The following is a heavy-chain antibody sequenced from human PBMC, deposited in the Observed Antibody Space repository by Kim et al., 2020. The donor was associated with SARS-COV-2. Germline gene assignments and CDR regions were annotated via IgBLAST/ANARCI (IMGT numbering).Heavy chain of an antibody. Sequence: GGSLRLSCAASGFTFSSYWMHWVRQVSGKGLVWVSRINSDGSSTTYADSVKGRFTISRDNGKNTLYLQMNSLRAEDTAVYYCARGRSSDYDFWSVIEELDSWGQGTLVTVSS. CDR1: GFTFSSYW. J-gene: IGHJ4*02. CDR2: INSDGSST. D-gene: IGHD3-3*01. CDR3: ARGRSSDYDFWSVIEELDS. V-gene: IGHV3-74*01.